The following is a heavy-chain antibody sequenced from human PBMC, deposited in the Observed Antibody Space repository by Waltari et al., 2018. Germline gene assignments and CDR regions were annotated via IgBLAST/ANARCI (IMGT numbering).Heavy chain of an antibody. V-gene: IGHV4-39*01. CDR3: ATYIGASIGTAAFDV. Sequence: GGIPQPPGQGLGWIGTISYNGATYTSPSLKSRVTMSRDTSKNQLSLTLASVTAADTAVYYCATYIGASIGTAAFDVWGQGTMVTVSS. CDR2: ISYNGAT. D-gene: IGHD5-12*01. J-gene: IGHJ3*01.